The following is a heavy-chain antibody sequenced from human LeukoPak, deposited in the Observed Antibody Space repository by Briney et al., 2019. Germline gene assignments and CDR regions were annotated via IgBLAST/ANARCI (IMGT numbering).Heavy chain of an antibody. Sequence: GGSLRLSCAVSGFTFFDAWLNWVRQPPGKGLEWVGRIKSKTDGGTTDYAAPVKGRFILSRDDSENTLYLQMNSLKIEDTAVYYCTTGNYFTGFDNWGQGTLLTVSS. V-gene: IGHV3-15*07. CDR3: TTGNYFTGFDN. CDR2: IKSKTDGGTT. CDR1: GFTFFDAW. J-gene: IGHJ4*02. D-gene: IGHD1-7*01.